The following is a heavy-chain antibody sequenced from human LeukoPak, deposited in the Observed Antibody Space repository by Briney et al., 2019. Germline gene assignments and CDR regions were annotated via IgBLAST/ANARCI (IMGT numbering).Heavy chain of an antibody. CDR3: VRGMGYSYGHPQGAFDI. J-gene: IGHJ3*02. CDR2: ISAYNGNT. Sequence: ASVKVSCKASGYTFTSYGISWVRQAPGQGLEWMGWISAYNGNTNYARSLQGRVTVTADTSTSTAYMELRSLRSEDTAVYYCVRGMGYSYGHPQGAFDIWGQGTMVTVSS. D-gene: IGHD5-18*01. V-gene: IGHV1-18*01. CDR1: GYTFTSYG.